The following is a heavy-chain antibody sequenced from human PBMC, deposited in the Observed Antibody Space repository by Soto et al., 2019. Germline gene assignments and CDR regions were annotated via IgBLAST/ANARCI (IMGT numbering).Heavy chain of an antibody. J-gene: IGHJ4*02. CDR3: SKAKSLRVVWGSRFDS. CDR2: FSPRGDNT. CDR1: EFMFSRYA. Sequence: EAQLLESGGGLVQPGGSLSLSCDASEFMFSRYAMSWVRQAPGKGLEWVSTFSPRGDNTYYADSVRGRFTISRDNSKSTVSLQMNSLTTEDTAIYYCSKAKSLRVVWGSRFDSWGQGALVTVSS. V-gene: IGHV3-23*01. D-gene: IGHD2-15*01.